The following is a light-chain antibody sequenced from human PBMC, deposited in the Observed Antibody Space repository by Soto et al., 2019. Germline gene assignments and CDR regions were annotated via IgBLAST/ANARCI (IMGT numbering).Light chain of an antibody. CDR2: WAS. J-gene: IGKJ1*01. CDR3: HQYCTIPRT. CDR1: QSVLLSSQNKNC. Sequence: DIVVTQSPESLAVSLGERASINCKSTQSVLLSSQNKNCITWYQQKPGQPPKVLIYWASTRNSGVPDRFSGSGSGTDFTLTISSLQAEDVAVYYCHQYCTIPRTFGQGTKVEIK. V-gene: IGKV4-1*01.